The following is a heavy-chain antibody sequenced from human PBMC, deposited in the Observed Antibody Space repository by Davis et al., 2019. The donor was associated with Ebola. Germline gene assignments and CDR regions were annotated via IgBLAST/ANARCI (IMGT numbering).Heavy chain of an antibody. V-gene: IGHV4-61*01. D-gene: IGHD4-17*01. CDR3: ARAWIVTTNWFDP. CDR2: IYYSGST. J-gene: IGHJ5*02. CDR1: GGSVSSGSYY. Sequence: MPSETLSLTCTVSGGSVSSGSYYWSWIRQPPGKGLEWIGYIYYSGSTNYNPSLKSRVTISVDTSKNQFSLKLSSVTAADTAVYYCARAWIVTTNWFDPWGQGTLVTVSS.